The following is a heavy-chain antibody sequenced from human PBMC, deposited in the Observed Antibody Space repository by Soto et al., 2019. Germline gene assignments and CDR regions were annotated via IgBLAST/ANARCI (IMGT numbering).Heavy chain of an antibody. CDR1: CYSISSCDSY. Sequence: QVQLQESRPGLVKPSQTLSLTCTVSCYSISSCDSYWIWFRQSPEKGLEWIGYIYFSGRTNYNPSLKSRVTMSVDTSKKQFSLRLSSVTAADTAVYYCAREAPASRIRGGFEYWGQGTLVTVSS. J-gene: IGHJ4*02. CDR2: IYFSGRT. V-gene: IGHV4-30-4*01. D-gene: IGHD6-13*01. CDR3: AREAPASRIRGGFEY.